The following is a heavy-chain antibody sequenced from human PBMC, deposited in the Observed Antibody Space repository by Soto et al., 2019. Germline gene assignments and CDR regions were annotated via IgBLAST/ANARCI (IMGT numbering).Heavy chain of an antibody. V-gene: IGHV1-2*04. Sequence: ASVNVSCKASGYTFTGYYMHWVRQAPGQGLEWMGWINPNSGGTNYAQKFQGWVTMTRDTSISTAYMELSRLRSDDTAVYYCARSTVTGAFDIWGQGTMVTVSS. D-gene: IGHD4-17*01. CDR2: INPNSGGT. J-gene: IGHJ3*02. CDR1: GYTFTGYY. CDR3: ARSTVTGAFDI.